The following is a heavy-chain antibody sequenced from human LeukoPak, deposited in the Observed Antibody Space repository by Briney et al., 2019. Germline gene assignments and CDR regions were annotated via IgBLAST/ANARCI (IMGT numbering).Heavy chain of an antibody. Sequence: PSETLCLTCTVSGGSISSYYWSWTRQPPGKGLEWIGYIYYSGGTNYNPSLKSRVTISVDTSKNQFSLKLSSVTAADTAVYYCARGQRGSTIFGVVPSPGDAFDIWGQGTMVTVSS. V-gene: IGHV4-59*01. CDR3: ARGQRGSTIFGVVPSPGDAFDI. D-gene: IGHD3-3*01. CDR2: IYYSGGT. J-gene: IGHJ3*02. CDR1: GGSISSYY.